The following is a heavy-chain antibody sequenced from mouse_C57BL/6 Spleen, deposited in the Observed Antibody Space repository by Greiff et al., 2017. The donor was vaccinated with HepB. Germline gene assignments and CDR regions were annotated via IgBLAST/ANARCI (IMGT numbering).Heavy chain of an antibody. CDR3: AREDDYDGTAFAY. CDR2: IDPNSGGT. Sequence: QVQLQQPGAELVKPGASVNLSCKASGYTFTSYWMHWVKQRPGRGLEWIGRIDPNSGGTKYNEKFKSKATLTVDKPSSTAYMQLSSLTSEDSAVYYCAREDDYDGTAFAYWGQGTLVTVSA. D-gene: IGHD2-4*01. CDR1: GYTFTSYW. J-gene: IGHJ3*01. V-gene: IGHV1-72*01.